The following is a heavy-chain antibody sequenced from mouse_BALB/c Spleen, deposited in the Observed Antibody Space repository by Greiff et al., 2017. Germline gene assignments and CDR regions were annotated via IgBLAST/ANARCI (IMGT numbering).Heavy chain of an antibody. Sequence: VQLQQSGVELAKPGASVKMSCKASGYTFTSYWMHWVNQRPGQGLEWIGYINPSTGYTEYNQKFKDKATLTADKSSSTAYMQLSSLTSEDSAVYYCARESAYWGQGTLVTVSA. V-gene: IGHV1-7*01. J-gene: IGHJ3*01. CDR3: ARESAY. CDR2: INPSTGYT. CDR1: GYTFTSYW.